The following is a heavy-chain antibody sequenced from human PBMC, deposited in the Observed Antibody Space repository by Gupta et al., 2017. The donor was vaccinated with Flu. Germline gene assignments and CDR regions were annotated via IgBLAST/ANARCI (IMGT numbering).Heavy chain of an antibody. Sequence: WVRQAPGKGLEWVSAISGSGGSTYYADSGKGRFTISRDNSKNTLYLQMNSLRAEDTAVYYCAKSEGISVLEWPTDYGGQGTMVTVSS. CDR2: ISGSGGST. D-gene: IGHD3-3*01. V-gene: IGHV3-23*01. J-gene: IGHJ4*02. CDR3: AKSEGISVLEWPTDY.